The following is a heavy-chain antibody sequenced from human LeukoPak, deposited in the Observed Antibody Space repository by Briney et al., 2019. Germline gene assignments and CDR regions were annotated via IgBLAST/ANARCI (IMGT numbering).Heavy chain of an antibody. D-gene: IGHD1-26*01. Sequence: GGPLKLSCAASRFTFSSCGMHWVRQAPGKGLEWVAFIRSDGNNKYYADSVKGRFTISRDNSKDTLFLQVDGLRGEDTALYYCARDAGASTSYYYFDYWGQGTLVTVSS. CDR3: ARDAGASTSYYYFDY. CDR2: IRSDGNNK. CDR1: RFTFSSCG. V-gene: IGHV3-30*02. J-gene: IGHJ4*02.